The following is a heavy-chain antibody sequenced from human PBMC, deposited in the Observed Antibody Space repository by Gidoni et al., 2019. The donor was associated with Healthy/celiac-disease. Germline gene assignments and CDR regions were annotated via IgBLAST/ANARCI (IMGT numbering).Heavy chain of an antibody. Sequence: QVQLVESGGGAVQPGRSLRLSCSAYVFTFSSYGMPWVRQAAGKGLEWVAVIAYDGSKKYYEDSVKGRFTITRDNSKNTLYLQMNSLRAEDTAVYYWAKDDSSGYYYYYGMDVWGQGTTVTVSS. CDR3: AKDDSSGYYYYYGMDV. CDR2: IAYDGSKK. V-gene: IGHV3-30*18. D-gene: IGHD3-22*01. J-gene: IGHJ6*02. CDR1: VFTFSSYG.